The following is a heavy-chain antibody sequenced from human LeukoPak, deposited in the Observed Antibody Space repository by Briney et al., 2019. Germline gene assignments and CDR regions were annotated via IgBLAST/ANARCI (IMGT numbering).Heavy chain of an antibody. CDR3: ARDSSYGYDY. CDR2: IYSGGST. V-gene: IGHV3-66*01. CDR1: GFTFSSYS. J-gene: IGHJ4*02. D-gene: IGHD5-18*01. Sequence: GGSLRLSCAASGFTFSSYSMNWVRQAPGKGLEWVSVIYSGGSTYYADSVKGRFTISRDNAKNTLYLQMNSLRAEDTAVYYCARDSSYGYDYWGQGTLVTVSS.